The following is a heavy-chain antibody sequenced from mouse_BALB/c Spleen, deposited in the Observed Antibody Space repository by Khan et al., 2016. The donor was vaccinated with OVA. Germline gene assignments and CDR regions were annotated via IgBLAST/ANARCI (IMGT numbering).Heavy chain of an antibody. CDR2: ISYDGSN. D-gene: IGHD1-1*01. Sequence: EVQLQDSGPGLVKPSQSLSLTCSVTGYSITGGYSWSWIRQFPGNKLEWMGYISYDGSNNYNPSLKNRISITRDTSKNQFFLKLNSVTTEDTATYYCARGGVVVPYWYFDVWGAGTTVTVSS. J-gene: IGHJ1*01. V-gene: IGHV3-6*02. CDR3: ARGGVVVPYWYFDV. CDR1: GYSITGGYS.